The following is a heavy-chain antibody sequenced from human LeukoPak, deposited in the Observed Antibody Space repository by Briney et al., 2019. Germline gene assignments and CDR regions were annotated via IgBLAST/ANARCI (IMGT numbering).Heavy chain of an antibody. V-gene: IGHV3-53*01. CDR3: ASGSGSLGGYFDY. D-gene: IGHD3-10*01. J-gene: IGHJ4*02. Sequence: GGSLRLSCAASGFTVSSNYMSWVRQAPGKGLEWVSVIYSGGSTYYADSVKGRFTISRDNSKNTLYLQMNSLRAEDTAVYYCASGSGSLGGYFDYWGQGTLVTVSS. CDR2: IYSGGST. CDR1: GFTVSSNY.